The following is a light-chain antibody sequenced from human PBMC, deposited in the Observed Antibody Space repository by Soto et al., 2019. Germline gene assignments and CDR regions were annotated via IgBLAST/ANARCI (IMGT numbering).Light chain of an antibody. J-gene: IGKJ3*01. V-gene: IGKV1-27*01. CDR1: QGIINY. CDR3: KKYESAKFN. Sequence: DIQITHARASLSVSGGGRVTITCRASQGIINYLAWYQQKPGKVPKLLIYAASTLQSGVPSRFSGSGSGKDLTITITSMHPADVETYSCKKYESAKFNFGPGTNADIK. CDR2: AAS.